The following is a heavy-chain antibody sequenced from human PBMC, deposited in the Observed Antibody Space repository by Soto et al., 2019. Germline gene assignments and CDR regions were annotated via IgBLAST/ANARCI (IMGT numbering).Heavy chain of an antibody. CDR1: GFTFSSYA. Sequence: EVQLLESGGGLVQPGGSLRLSCAASGFTFSSYAMSWVRQAPGKGLEWVSAISGSGGSTYYADSVKGRFTISRDNSKNTLYLQMNSLIAEDTAVYYCAIDRHYEPTEVVFDYWGQGTLVTVSS. J-gene: IGHJ4*02. CDR3: AIDRHYEPTEVVFDY. D-gene: IGHD2-21*01. CDR2: ISGSGGST. V-gene: IGHV3-23*01.